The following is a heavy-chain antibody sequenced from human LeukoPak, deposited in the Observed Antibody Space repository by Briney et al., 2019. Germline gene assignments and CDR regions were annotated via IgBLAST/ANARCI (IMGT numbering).Heavy chain of an antibody. Sequence: PSETLSLTCTVSGGSISSSSYYWGWIRQPPGQGLEWIGSLYYSGSTYYNPSLKSRVTISVDTSKNQFSLKLSSVTAADTAVYYCARASRGVVGPWFDPWGQGTLVTVSS. D-gene: IGHD2-15*01. CDR1: GGSISSSSYY. CDR2: LYYSGST. J-gene: IGHJ5*02. V-gene: IGHV4-39*07. CDR3: ARASRGVVGPWFDP.